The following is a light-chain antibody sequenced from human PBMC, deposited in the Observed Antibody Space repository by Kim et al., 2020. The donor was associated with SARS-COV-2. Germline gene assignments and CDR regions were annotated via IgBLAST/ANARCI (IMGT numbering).Light chain of an antibody. Sequence: GQSLAISCTGTSGDVGAYNYVSWDQQHPGKAPKPMIYDVSKRPSGVSNRFSGSKSGNTASLTISGLQAEDESDYYCASYTTSDTVIFGGGTKLTVL. CDR3: ASYTTSDTVI. J-gene: IGLJ2*01. V-gene: IGLV2-14*03. CDR2: DVS. CDR1: SGDVGAYNY.